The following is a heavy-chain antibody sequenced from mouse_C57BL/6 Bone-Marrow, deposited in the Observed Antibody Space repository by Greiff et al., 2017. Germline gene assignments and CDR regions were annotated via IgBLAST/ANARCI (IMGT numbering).Heavy chain of an antibody. CDR2: IHPSDSDT. D-gene: IGHD1-1*01. Sequence: VQLQQPGAELVKPGASVKVSCKASGYTFTSYWMHWVKQRPGQGLEWIGRIHPSDSDTNYNQKFKGQATLTVDKSSSTAYLQLSSLTSEDSAVYCCAIERITTVVADYFDYWGQGTTLTVSS. J-gene: IGHJ2*01. CDR1: GYTFTSYW. V-gene: IGHV1-74*01. CDR3: AIERITTVVADYFDY.